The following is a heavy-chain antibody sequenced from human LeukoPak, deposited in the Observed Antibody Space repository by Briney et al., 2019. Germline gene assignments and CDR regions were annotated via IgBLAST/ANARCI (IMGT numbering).Heavy chain of an antibody. Sequence: GGSLRLSCAASGVSLSNYAMSWVRQAPGKGLEWVSLIGDSGLPTYYSDSVKGRFTISRDNSKNTLYLQLNSLRAEDTAVYYCAEGFDWLGNWGQGTLVTVSS. CDR3: AEGFDWLGN. V-gene: IGHV3-23*01. CDR1: GVSLSNYA. J-gene: IGHJ4*02. D-gene: IGHD3-9*01. CDR2: IGDSGLPT.